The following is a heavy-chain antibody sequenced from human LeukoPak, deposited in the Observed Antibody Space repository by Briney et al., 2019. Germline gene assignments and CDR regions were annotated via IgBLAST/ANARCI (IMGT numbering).Heavy chain of an antibody. CDR1: GGSFSSYY. J-gene: IGHJ5*02. CDR2: IYTSGST. V-gene: IGHV4-4*07. D-gene: IGHD4-17*01. CDR3: ARDGDDYGDYALSNWFDP. Sequence: KPADTLSLTCAVCGGSFSSYYWIWIRQPAGKGLEWIGRIYTSGSTNYNPSLKSRVPMSVDTSKNQFSLKLSSVTAADTAVYYCARDGDDYGDYALSNWFDPWGQGTLVTVSS.